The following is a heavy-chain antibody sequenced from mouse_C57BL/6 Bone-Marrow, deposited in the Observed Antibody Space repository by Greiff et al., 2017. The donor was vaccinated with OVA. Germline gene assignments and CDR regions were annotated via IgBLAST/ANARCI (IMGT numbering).Heavy chain of an antibody. CDR2: IWTGGGT. D-gene: IGHD2-3*01. V-gene: IGHV2-9-1*01. Sequence: VKLVESGPGLVAPSQSLSITCTVSGFSLTSYAISWVRQPPGKGLEWLGVIWTGGGTNYNSALKSRLSISKDNSKSQVFLKMNSLQTDDTARYYCARRSDGYYLWYFDVWGTGTTVTVSS. CDR1: GFSLTSYA. J-gene: IGHJ1*03. CDR3: ARRSDGYYLWYFDV.